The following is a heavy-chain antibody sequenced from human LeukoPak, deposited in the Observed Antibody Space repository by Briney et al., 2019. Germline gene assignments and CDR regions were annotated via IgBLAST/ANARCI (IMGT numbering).Heavy chain of an antibody. D-gene: IGHD6-13*01. CDR3: VTDSGWYRFDN. Sequence: GGSLRLSCAASGFTFGSYWMTWVRQAPGKGLEWVANIKEDGRGKYYLDSVKGRFTISRDNAKNLLYLQMNSLRAEDTAVYYCVTDSGWYRFDNWGQGTLVTVSS. CDR2: IKEDGRGK. V-gene: IGHV3-7*03. CDR1: GFTFGSYW. J-gene: IGHJ4*02.